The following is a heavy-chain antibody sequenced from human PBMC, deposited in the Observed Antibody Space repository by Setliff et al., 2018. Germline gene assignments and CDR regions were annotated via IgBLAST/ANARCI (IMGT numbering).Heavy chain of an antibody. D-gene: IGHD1-7*01. J-gene: IGHJ4*02. CDR3: ARDPRYNWNYALDY. Sequence: SVKVSCKASGYTFTSYGISWVRQAPGQGLEWMGWISAYNGNTNYAQKLQGRVTMTTDTSTSTAYMELRSLRSDDTAVYYCARDPRYNWNYALDYWGQGTLVTVSS. V-gene: IGHV1-18*01. CDR1: GYTFTSYG. CDR2: ISAYNGNT.